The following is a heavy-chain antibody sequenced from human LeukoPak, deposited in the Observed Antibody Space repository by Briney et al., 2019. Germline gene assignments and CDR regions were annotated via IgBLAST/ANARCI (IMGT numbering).Heavy chain of an antibody. D-gene: IGHD3-10*01. J-gene: IGHJ4*02. CDR2: ITSSGTTI. CDR3: ARGRGYYGFGY. Sequence: GGSLTLSCAASGFTSSDYYMSWIRQAPGKGLEWVSYITSSGTTIYYADSVRGRFTISRDNAKSSLYLQMNSLRVEDTAVYYCARGRGYYGFGYWGQGTLVTVSS. CDR1: GFTSSDYY. V-gene: IGHV3-11*01.